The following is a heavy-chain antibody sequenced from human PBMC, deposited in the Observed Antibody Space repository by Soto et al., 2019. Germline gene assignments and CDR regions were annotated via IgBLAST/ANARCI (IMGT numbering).Heavy chain of an antibody. D-gene: IGHD5-12*01. CDR1: GLTFSNYA. J-gene: IGHJ4*01. V-gene: IGHV3-23*03. CDR3: AGRGGGIYE. CDR2: IDTGGGYT. Sequence: GGSLRLSCVASGLTFSNYAMSWVRQAPGKGLEWVSVIDTGGGYTKYEDSVKGRFTISRDNSKDTLYLEMNSLRGEDTATYFCAGRGGGIYEWGQGTPVTVSS.